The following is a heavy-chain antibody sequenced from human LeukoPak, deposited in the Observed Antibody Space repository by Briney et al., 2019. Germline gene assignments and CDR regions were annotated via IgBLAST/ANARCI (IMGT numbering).Heavy chain of an antibody. CDR2: IFPDDSDT. V-gene: IGHV5-51*01. CDR3: ATHRTPDWYGARDAFDF. Sequence: GESLKISCKGSGYNFRNYWIGWVRQMPGKGLEWMGIIFPDDSDTRYNPSFQGQVTISADRSTNPAYLEWSSLKASDTAMYFCATHRTPDWYGARDAFDFWGQGTMVTVSS. D-gene: IGHD3-10*01. CDR1: GYNFRNYW. J-gene: IGHJ3*01.